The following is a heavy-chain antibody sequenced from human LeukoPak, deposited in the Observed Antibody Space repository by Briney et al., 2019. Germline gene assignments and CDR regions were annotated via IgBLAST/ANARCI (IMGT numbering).Heavy chain of an antibody. CDR3: ARRVGATNRFDP. Sequence: GGSLRLSCAASGFTFSSYSMNWVRQAPGKGLEWVSSISSSSSYIYYADSVKGRFTISRDNAKNSLYLQMNSLRAEDTAVYYCARRVGATNRFDPWGQGTLVTVSS. J-gene: IGHJ5*02. CDR2: ISSSSSYI. D-gene: IGHD1-26*01. V-gene: IGHV3-21*01. CDR1: GFTFSSYS.